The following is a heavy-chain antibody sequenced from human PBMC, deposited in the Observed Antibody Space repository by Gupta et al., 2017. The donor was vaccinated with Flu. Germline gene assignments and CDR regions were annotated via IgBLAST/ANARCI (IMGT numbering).Heavy chain of an antibody. CDR1: GASVSGGDYY. V-gene: IGHV4-30-4*01. Sequence: QVQLQASGPGLVKPSQTLSLTCTVSGASVSGGDYYWSWIRQPPGKGLEWIGYISFSGSTYYNPSLMRRLSISKDTSKNHFSLNLTSVTAADTAVYYCARDLGGQYYFDYWGQGTLVTVSS. CDR2: ISFSGST. J-gene: IGHJ4*02. D-gene: IGHD1-26*01. CDR3: ARDLGGQYYFDY.